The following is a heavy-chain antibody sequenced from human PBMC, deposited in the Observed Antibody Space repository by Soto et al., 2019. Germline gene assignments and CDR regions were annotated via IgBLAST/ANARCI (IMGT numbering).Heavy chain of an antibody. V-gene: IGHV4-4*02. CDR2: IFRSGTT. D-gene: IGHD6-19*01. J-gene: IGHJ5*02. Sequence: QVQLQESGPGLVKPSGTLSLTCVVSGGSVTGDSWWSWVRQSPGKGLEWIGEIFRSGTTNYNPSLTSPGTISIATPKNQFSLKLTSPPAADTAVYYSASVAEYTLHTWGQGTLVTVSS. CDR1: GGSVTGDSW. CDR3: ASVAEYTLHT.